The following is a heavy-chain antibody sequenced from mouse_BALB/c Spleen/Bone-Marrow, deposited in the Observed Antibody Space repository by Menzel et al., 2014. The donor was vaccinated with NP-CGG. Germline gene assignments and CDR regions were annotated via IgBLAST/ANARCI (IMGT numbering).Heavy chain of an antibody. D-gene: IGHD4-1*01. CDR3: AISPNWAWFTY. CDR2: ISYSGST. CDR1: GYSITSDYA. V-gene: IGHV3-2*02. J-gene: IGHJ3*01. Sequence: VQLQQPGPGLVKPSQSLSLTCTVTGYSITSDYAWNWIRQFPGKKLEWMGYISYSGSTSYNPSLKSRISFTRDTSKNQFFLQLKSVTTEDTATYFCAISPNWAWFTYWGPGTLVTVSA.